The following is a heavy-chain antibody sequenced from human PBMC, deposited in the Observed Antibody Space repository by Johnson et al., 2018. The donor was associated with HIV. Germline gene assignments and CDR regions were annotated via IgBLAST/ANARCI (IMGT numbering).Heavy chain of an antibody. V-gene: IGHV3-33*08. CDR3: ARARARVTFDI. CDR1: GFTFDDYG. J-gene: IGHJ3*02. D-gene: IGHD2-21*01. CDR2: IRNDESNK. Sequence: QMQLVESGGGVVQPGRSLRLSCAASGFTFDDYGMSWVRQAPGKGLEWVAFIRNDESNKYFIDSVKGRFTISRDNSKNTLYLQMNSLRAEDTAVYYCARARARVTFDIWGQGTMVTVSS.